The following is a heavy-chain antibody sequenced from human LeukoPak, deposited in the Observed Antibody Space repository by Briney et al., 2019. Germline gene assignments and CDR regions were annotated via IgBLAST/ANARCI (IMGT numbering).Heavy chain of an antibody. V-gene: IGHV3-30-3*01. CDR2: ISYDGSNK. CDR3: ARVRSAAAGHGGYYYYYMDV. CDR1: GFTFSSYA. Sequence: GGSLRLSCAASGFTFSSYAMHWVRQAPGKGLEWVAVISYDGSNKYYADSVKGRFTISRDNSKNTLYLQMNSLRAEDTAVYYCARVRSAAAGHGGYYYYYMDVWGKGTTVTVSS. D-gene: IGHD6-13*01. J-gene: IGHJ6*03.